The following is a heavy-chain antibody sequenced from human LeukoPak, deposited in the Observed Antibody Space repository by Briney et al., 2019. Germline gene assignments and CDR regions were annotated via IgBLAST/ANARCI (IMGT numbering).Heavy chain of an antibody. V-gene: IGHV3-48*01. Sequence: GGSLRLSCAASGFTFSSYSMNWVRQAPGKGLEWVSYISSSSSTIYYADSVKGRFTISRDNAKNSLYLQMNSLRAEDTAVYYCARDLRSIAAAGTYYYYGMDVWGQGTTVTVSS. D-gene: IGHD6-13*01. CDR2: ISSSSSTI. J-gene: IGHJ6*02. CDR1: GFTFSSYS. CDR3: ARDLRSIAAAGTYYYYGMDV.